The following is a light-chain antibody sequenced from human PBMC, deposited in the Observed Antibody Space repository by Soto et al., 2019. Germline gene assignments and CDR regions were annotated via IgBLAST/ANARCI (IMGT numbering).Light chain of an antibody. Sequence: QSVLSQPASGSGAPGQSITISCTGTSSDVGSNNLVSWYQQHPGKAPKLMIYEVSKRPSGISNRFSGSKSGNTASLTISGLQAEDEADYYCCSYGGRSASYAFGAGTGVPFL. CDR3: CSYGGRSASYA. CDR2: EVS. J-gene: IGLJ1*01. V-gene: IGLV2-23*02. CDR1: SSDVGSNNL.